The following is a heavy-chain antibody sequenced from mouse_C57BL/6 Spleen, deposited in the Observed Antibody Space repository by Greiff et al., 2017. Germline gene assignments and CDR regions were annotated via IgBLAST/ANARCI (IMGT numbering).Heavy chain of an antibody. CDR2: IDPEDGET. J-gene: IGHJ4*01. CDR3: ARVTYRWQNAKDY. CDR1: GFNIKDYY. Sequence: VQLKESGAELVKPGASVKLSCTASGFNIKDYYMHWVKQRTEQGLEWIGRIDPEDGETKYAPTFQGKATIAADTSSNTAYLQLSSLTSEDTADYYGARVTYRWQNAKDYWGQRTSVTVS. D-gene: IGHD2-3*01. V-gene: IGHV14-2*01.